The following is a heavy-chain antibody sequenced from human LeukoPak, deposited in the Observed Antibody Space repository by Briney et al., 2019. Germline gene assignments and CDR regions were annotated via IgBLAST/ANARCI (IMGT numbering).Heavy chain of an antibody. Sequence: PSETLSLTCTVPGGSISSSPYYWGWIRQPPGKGLEWIGTIYYRGSTYSNPSLNSRVTISLDTSKNQFSLRLRSVTAADTALYYCARHYLSDGILSTFDPWGQGTLVTDSS. CDR1: GGSISSSPYY. D-gene: IGHD2-2*01. J-gene: IGHJ5*02. CDR3: ARHYLSDGILSTFDP. CDR2: IYYRGST. V-gene: IGHV4-39*01.